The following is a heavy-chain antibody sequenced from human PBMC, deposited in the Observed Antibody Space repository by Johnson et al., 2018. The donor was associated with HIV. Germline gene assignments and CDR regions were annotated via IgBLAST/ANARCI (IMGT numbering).Heavy chain of an antibody. Sequence: VESGGGVVQPGRSLRLSWAASGFTFSSHGMHWVRQAPGKGLEWVAVIWYDGSNKYYADSVKGRFTISSDNSKNTLYLQMNRLRAEDTAVYYCGREIAAYCGGDCCQSAVDSWSQGTMGTV. CDR3: GREIAAYCGGDCCQSAVDS. D-gene: IGHD2-21*01. CDR2: IWYDGSNK. J-gene: IGHJ3*02. V-gene: IGHV3-30*19. CDR1: GFTFSSHG.